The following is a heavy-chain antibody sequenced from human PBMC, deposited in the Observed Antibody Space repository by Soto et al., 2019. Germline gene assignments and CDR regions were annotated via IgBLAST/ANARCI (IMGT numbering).Heavy chain of an antibody. D-gene: IGHD3-9*01. J-gene: IGHJ5*02. V-gene: IGHV1-2*02. CDR2: INPNSGGT. Sequence: VKGSCKAAGYTITGYHMHWVRQAPGKGLEWMGWINPNSGGTNYAQKFQGRVTMSRDTSISTAYMELSRLRSDDTAVYYCARVGKVRYFVWLLSNWFDPWGKGTLVTVS. CDR1: GYTITGYH. CDR3: ARVGKVRYFVWLLSNWFDP.